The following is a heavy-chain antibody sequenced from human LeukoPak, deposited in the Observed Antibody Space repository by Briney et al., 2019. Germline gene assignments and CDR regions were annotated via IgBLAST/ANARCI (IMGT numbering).Heavy chain of an antibody. CDR3: AKYSGSYYKLYYLDY. CDR2: ISYDGSNK. CDR1: GFPFSSYA. V-gene: IGHV3-30*04. J-gene: IGHJ4*02. Sequence: GSLRLSCAASGFPFSSYAIHWVRPAPGKGLEWVAVISYDGSNKYYADSVKGRFTISRDNSKNTLYLQMNSLRAEDTALYFCAKYSGSYYKLYYLDYWGQGTLVTVSS. D-gene: IGHD1-26*01.